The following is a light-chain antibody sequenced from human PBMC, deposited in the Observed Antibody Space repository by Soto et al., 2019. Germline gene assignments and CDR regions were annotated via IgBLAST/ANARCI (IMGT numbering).Light chain of an antibody. J-gene: IGKJ1*01. Sequence: DIVLTQSPGTLSFSAGEIATLFGMASERVASYYLAWYQQPPVHAPRLLIYGASSRATGLPDRFSGSASATDFPLTISRLAHEDFAVFYCQQYAGPPWTFGQGTKVDIK. CDR2: GAS. V-gene: IGKV3-20*01. CDR3: QQYAGPPWT. CDR1: ERVASYY.